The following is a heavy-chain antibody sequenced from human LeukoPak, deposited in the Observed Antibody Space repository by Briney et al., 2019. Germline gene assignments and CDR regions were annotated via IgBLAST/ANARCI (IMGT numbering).Heavy chain of an antibody. D-gene: IGHD3-9*01. J-gene: IGHJ5*02. V-gene: IGHV2-5*02. CDR1: GFSLSTSGVG. CDR2: IYWDDDK. CDR3: APSLRYFDWSPFDP. Sequence: SGPTLVNPTQTLTLTCTFSGFSLSTSGVGVGWIRQPSGKALEWLALIYWDDDKRYSPSLKGRLTITKDTSKNQVVLTMTNMDPVDTATYYCAPSLRYFDWSPFDPWGQGTLVTVSS.